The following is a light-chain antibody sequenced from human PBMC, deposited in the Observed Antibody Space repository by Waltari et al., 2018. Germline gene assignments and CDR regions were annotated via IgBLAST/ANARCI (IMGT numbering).Light chain of an antibody. CDR3: QHCGGSPPYT. CDR1: QRITNIY. CDR2: GAS. Sequence: EIVLTQSPGTLSLSPGERPTLSCRANQRITNIYLAWYQQKSGQAPGLLIYGASYRATGIPDRFSGSGSGTDFTLTIDRVEPEDVAVYYCQHCGGSPPYTFGQGTKLKI. J-gene: IGKJ2*01. V-gene: IGKV3-20*01.